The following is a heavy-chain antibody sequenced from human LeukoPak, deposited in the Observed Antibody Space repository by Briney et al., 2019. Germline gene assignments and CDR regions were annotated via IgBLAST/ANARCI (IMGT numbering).Heavy chain of an antibody. V-gene: IGHV1-46*01. CDR3: ARDQEGFDY. Sequence: ASVKVSCKASGYTFTGYYMHWVRQAPGQGLEWMGMIYPRDGSTSYAQKFQGRVTVTRDTSTSTVHMELSGLRSEDTAVYYCARDQEGFDYWGQGTLVTVSS. J-gene: IGHJ4*02. CDR2: IYPRDGST. CDR1: GYTFTGYY.